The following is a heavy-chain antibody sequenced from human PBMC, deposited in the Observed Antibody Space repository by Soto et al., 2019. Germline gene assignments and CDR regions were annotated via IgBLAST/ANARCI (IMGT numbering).Heavy chain of an antibody. CDR1: GGSISSHD. V-gene: IGHV4-59*11. Sequence: PSETLSLTCTVSGGSISSHDCSWVRQAPGKGLEWIGHIYYRGITNYNPSLRSRSTISVDTSKNQFSLKLNSVTTADAAVYYCARDGREESGMDVWGQGTKLTVYS. D-gene: IGHD1-26*01. CDR3: ARDGREESGMDV. J-gene: IGHJ6*02. CDR2: IYYRGIT.